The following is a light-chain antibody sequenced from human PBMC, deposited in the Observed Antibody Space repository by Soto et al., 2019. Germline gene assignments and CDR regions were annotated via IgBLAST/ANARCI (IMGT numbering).Light chain of an antibody. J-gene: IGKJ1*01. CDR1: QSISRY. V-gene: IGKV1-39*01. Sequence: DIQLAQSQSSLSASVGDRVALTCRADQSISRYLNWYQQKPGRAPNLLIYSASTLQSGVPSRFSGSGSETDFTLTISSLQPEDFATYYCQQGYSAPWTFGQGTKVDI. CDR2: SAS. CDR3: QQGYSAPWT.